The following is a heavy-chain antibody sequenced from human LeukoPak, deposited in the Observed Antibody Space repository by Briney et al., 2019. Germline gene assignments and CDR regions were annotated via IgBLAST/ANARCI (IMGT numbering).Heavy chain of an antibody. Sequence: SETLSLTCAVYGGSFSGYYWSWIRQPPGKGLEWIGEINHSESTNYNPSLKSRVTISVDTSKNQFSLKLSSLTAADTAVYYCARVGRIFRTHDEYFQHWGQGTLVTVSS. V-gene: IGHV4-34*01. J-gene: IGHJ1*01. CDR3: ARVGRIFRTHDEYFQH. D-gene: IGHD2-15*01. CDR1: GGSFSGYY. CDR2: INHSEST.